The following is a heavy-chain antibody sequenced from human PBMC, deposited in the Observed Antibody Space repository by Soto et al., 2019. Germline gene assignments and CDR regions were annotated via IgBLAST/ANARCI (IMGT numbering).Heavy chain of an antibody. D-gene: IGHD5-12*01. CDR3: TSQVATGD. CDR2: ISYDGNTK. J-gene: IGHJ4*02. CDR1: GFTFSNFG. V-gene: IGHV3-30*03. Sequence: QVQLVESGGGVVQPGRSLRLSCAASGFTFSNFGMHWVRQAPVKGLEWVAVISYDGNTKYYADSVKGRFIISRDNSKNTLYLQMDSLRVEDTAVYYCTSQVATGDWGQGTLVTVSS.